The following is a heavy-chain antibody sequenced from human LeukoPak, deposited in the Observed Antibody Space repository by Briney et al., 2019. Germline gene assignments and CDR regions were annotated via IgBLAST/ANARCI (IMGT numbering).Heavy chain of an antibody. CDR2: IWYDRSNK. CDR1: GFTFSSYG. CDR3: ARESRYCSSTSCYLSDY. D-gene: IGHD2-2*01. V-gene: IGHV3-33*01. Sequence: GGSLRLSCAASGFTFSSYGMHWVRQAPGKGLEWVAVIWYDRSNKYYADSVKGRFTISRDNSKNTLYLQMNSLRAEDTAVYYCARESRYCSSTSCYLSDYWGQGTLVTVSS. J-gene: IGHJ4*02.